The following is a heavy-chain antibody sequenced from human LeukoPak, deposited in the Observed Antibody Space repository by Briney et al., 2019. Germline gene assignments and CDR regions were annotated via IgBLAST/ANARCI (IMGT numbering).Heavy chain of an antibody. Sequence: SETLSLTCAVYGGSFSGYYWSWIRQPPGKGLEWIGYIYYSGSTNYNPSLKSRVTISVDTSKNQFSLKLSSVTAADTAVYYCARGGGATHYYYYMDVWGKGTTVTVSS. J-gene: IGHJ6*03. D-gene: IGHD1-26*01. CDR3: ARGGGATHYYYYMDV. CDR1: GGSFSGYY. V-gene: IGHV4-59*01. CDR2: IYYSGST.